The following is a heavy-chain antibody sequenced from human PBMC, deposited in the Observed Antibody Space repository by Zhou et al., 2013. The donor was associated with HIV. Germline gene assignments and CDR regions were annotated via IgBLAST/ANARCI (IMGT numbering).Heavy chain of an antibody. CDR1: GGTFSSYA. J-gene: IGHJ6*02. Sequence: QVQLVQSGAEVKKPGSSVKVSCKASGGTFSSYAISWVRQAPGQGLEWMGGIIPIFGTANYAQKFQGRVTITTDESTSTAYMELSSLRSEDTAVYYCATTGGYYGSGSYSRGLYYYGMDVWGQGP. CDR3: ATTGGYYGSGSYSRGLYYYGMDV. CDR2: IIPIFGTA. D-gene: IGHD3-10*01. V-gene: IGHV1-69*05.